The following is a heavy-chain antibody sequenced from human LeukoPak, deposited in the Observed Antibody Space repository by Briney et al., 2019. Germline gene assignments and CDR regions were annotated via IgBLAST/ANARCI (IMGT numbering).Heavy chain of an antibody. CDR2: INWNGDST. V-gene: IGHV3-20*04. J-gene: IGHJ6*03. CDR3: AREKVTTDNYYYMDV. Sequence: GSLRLSCAASGFTFSSYWMSWVRQAPGKGLQWVPAINWNGDSTSYADSVKGRFTISRDNAKNSLYLQMNSLRAEDTALYYCAREKVTTDNYYYMDVWGKGTTVTVSS. D-gene: IGHD4-11*01. CDR1: GFTFSSYW.